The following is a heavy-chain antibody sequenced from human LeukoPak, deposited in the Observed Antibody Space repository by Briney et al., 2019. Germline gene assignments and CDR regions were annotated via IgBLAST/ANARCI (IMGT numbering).Heavy chain of an antibody. Sequence: GGSLRLSCAASGFTFSSYWMSWVRQAPGKGLEWVSDINGSGGSAYYADSVKGRFTISRDNSKNTLYLQMNSLRAEDTAVYYCARRGFFDYWGQGTLVTVSS. J-gene: IGHJ4*02. V-gene: IGHV3-23*01. CDR1: GFTFSSYW. CDR3: ARRGFFDY. CDR2: INGSGGSA.